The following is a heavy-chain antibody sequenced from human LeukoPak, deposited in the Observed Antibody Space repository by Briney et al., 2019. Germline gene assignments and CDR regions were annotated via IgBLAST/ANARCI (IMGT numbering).Heavy chain of an antibody. D-gene: IGHD6-19*01. CDR1: GFTFSSYS. V-gene: IGHV3-33*08. Sequence: GGSLRLSCAASGFTFSSYSMNWVRQAPGKGLEWVALIWYDGSITYYAESVKGRFTISRDNSVNTMNLQMNSLRDEDTAVYYCARRYSSGWYGIDYWGQGTLVTVSS. CDR3: ARRYSSGWYGIDY. J-gene: IGHJ4*02. CDR2: IWYDGSIT.